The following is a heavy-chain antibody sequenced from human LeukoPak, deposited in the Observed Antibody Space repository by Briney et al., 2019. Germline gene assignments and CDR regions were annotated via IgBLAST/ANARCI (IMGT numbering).Heavy chain of an antibody. V-gene: IGHV3-43D*03. CDR1: GFTFDDYA. D-gene: IGHD5-18*01. J-gene: IGHJ6*03. CDR2: ISWDGGST. CDR3: AKDATAMVNYYYYYYMDV. Sequence: GGSLRLSCAASGFTFDDYAMHWVRQAPGKGLEWVSPISWDGGSTYYADSVKGRFTISRDNSKNSLYLQMNSLRAEDTALYYCAKDATAMVNYYYYYYMDVWGKGTTVTVSS.